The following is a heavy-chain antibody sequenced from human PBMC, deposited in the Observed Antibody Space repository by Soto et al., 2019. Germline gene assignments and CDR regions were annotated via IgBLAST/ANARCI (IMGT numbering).Heavy chain of an antibody. CDR1: GGSISSGDYY. Sequence: QVQLQESGPGLVKPSQTLSLTCTVSGGSISSGDYYWSWIRQPPGKGLERIGYIYYSGSTYYNPSLKSRVTISVDTSKNQFSLKLSSVTAADTAVYYCARVPTTITMVRGDFDYWGQGTLVTVSS. D-gene: IGHD3-10*01. CDR2: IYYSGST. J-gene: IGHJ4*02. V-gene: IGHV4-30-4*01. CDR3: ARVPTTITMVRGDFDY.